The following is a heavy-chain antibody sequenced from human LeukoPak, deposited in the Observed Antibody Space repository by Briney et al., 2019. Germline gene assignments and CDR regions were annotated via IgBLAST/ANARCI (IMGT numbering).Heavy chain of an antibody. J-gene: IGHJ4*02. CDR1: GFTFDDYA. CDR3: AKIATVTTVFDY. V-gene: IGHV3-23*01. D-gene: IGHD4-17*01. Sequence: GGSLRLSCAASGFTFDDYAMHWVRQAPGKGLEWVSAISGSGGSTYYADSVKGRFTISRDNSKNTLYLQMNSLRAEDTAVYYCAKIATVTTVFDYWGQGTLVTVSS. CDR2: ISGSGGST.